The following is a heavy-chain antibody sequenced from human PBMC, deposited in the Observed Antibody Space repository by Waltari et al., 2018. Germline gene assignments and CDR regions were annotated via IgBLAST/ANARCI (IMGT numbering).Heavy chain of an antibody. CDR1: GFTFSNAW. Sequence: EVQLVESGGGLVKPGGSLRLSCAASGFTFSNAWMNWVRQAPGKGLEWVGRIKSKTDGGTTDYAAPVKGRFTISRDDSKNTLYLQMNSLKTEDTAVYYCTAGYDYVWGSYRYYYYYYGMDVWGQGTTVTVSS. CDR2: IKSKTDGGTT. CDR3: TAGYDYVWGSYRYYYYYYGMDV. V-gene: IGHV3-15*07. D-gene: IGHD3-16*02. J-gene: IGHJ6*02.